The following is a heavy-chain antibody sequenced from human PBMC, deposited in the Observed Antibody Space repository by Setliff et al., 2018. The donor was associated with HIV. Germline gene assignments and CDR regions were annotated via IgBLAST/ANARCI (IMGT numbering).Heavy chain of an antibody. CDR1: GGSFSGYY. CDR3: ARDIRTVVGMGFDP. D-gene: IGHD1-26*01. Sequence: SETLSLTCAVYGGSFSGYYWSWIRQPPGKGLEWIGYSDYNGRTYYNPSLKSRVTISVDTSKNQFSLKLSSVTAADTAVYYCARDIRTVVGMGFDPWGQGTLVTV. V-gene: IGHV4-34*09. CDR2: SDYNGRT. J-gene: IGHJ5*02.